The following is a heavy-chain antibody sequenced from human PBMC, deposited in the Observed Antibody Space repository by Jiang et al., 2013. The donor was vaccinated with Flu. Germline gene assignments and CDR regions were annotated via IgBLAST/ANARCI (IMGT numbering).Heavy chain of an antibody. V-gene: IGHV4-34*01. CDR2: INHSGST. J-gene: IGHJ5*02. CDR3: ARLTPHKRFVTPNWFAP. CDR1: GGSFSGYY. D-gene: IGHD3-16*02. Sequence: LLKPSETLSLTCAVYGGSFSGYYWSWIRQPPGKGLEWIGEINHSGSTNYNPSLKSRVTISVDTSKNQFSLKLSSVTAADTAVYYCARLTPHKRFVTPNWFAPWGQGTLVTVSS.